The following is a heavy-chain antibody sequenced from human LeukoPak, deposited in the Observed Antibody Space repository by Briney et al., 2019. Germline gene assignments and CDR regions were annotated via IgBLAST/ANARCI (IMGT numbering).Heavy chain of an antibody. CDR2: IYYSGST. V-gene: IGHV4-39*01. CDR1: GGSISSSSYY. J-gene: IGHJ4*02. Sequence: PSETLSLTCTVSGGSISSSSYYWGWIRQPPGKGLEWIGSIYYSGSTYYNPSLKSQVTISVDTSKNQFSLKLSSVTAADTAVYYCASSFGLRFLEWPIDYWGQGTLVTVSS. CDR3: ASSFGLRFLEWPIDY. D-gene: IGHD3-3*01.